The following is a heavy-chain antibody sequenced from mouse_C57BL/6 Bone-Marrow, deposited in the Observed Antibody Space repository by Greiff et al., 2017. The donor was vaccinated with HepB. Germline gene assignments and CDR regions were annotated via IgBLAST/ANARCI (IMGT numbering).Heavy chain of an antibody. V-gene: IGHV1-59*01. CDR2: IDPSDSYT. CDR3: ASCPY. J-gene: IGHJ2*01. Sequence: QVQLQQPGAELVRPGTSVKLSCKASGYTFTSYWMHWVKQRPGQGLEWIGVIDPSDSYTNYNQKFKGKATLTVDTSSSTAYMQLSSLTSEDSAVYYCASCPYWGQGTTLTVSS. CDR1: GYTFTSYW.